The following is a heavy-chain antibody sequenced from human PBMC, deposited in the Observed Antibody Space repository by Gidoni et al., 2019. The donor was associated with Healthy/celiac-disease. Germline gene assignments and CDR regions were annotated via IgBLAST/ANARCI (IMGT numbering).Heavy chain of an antibody. CDR2: RFSTDEE. CDR1: GFSLSTARLG. J-gene: IGHJ3*02. Sequence: QVTLKESGPVLVRPTETLTLTCTVAGFSLSTARLGLSWIRQPTGKALEWLAQRFSTDEESYSTSLKSRLPISKDNSKSQVVLTMPNMDPVDTSTYYCSRTRCYWPSWHDAFDIWGQGTMVTVSS. D-gene: IGHD2-15*01. CDR3: SRTRCYWPSWHDAFDI. V-gene: IGHV2-26*01.